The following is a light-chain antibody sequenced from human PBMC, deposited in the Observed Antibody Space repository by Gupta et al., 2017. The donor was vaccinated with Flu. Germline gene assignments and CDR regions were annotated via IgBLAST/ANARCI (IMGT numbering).Light chain of an antibody. Sequence: DLVMPRFPLPLPVTPGGPASISCRSSQSLMHSNGYNYLDWYLQKPGQSPQLLTYLGSNRASGVPDRFSGSGSGTDFTLNISRVEAEEVGVYYCMQALQQYTFGQGTKLEIK. CDR1: QSLMHSNGYNY. CDR3: MQALQQYT. CDR2: LGS. J-gene: IGKJ2*01. V-gene: IGKV2-28*01.